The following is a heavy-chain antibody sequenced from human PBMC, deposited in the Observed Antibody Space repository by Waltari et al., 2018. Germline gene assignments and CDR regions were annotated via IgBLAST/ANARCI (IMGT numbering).Heavy chain of an antibody. D-gene: IGHD3-10*01. CDR3: ARAPGGLPYNWFDP. Sequence: QVQLVQSGAEVKKPGASVKASCKASGYNFTGHYMPWVLLAPGQGLEWMGWINPNSGGTNYAQKFQGRVTMTRDTSISTAYMELSRLRSDDTAVYYCARAPGGLPYNWFDPWGQGTLVTVSS. CDR1: GYNFTGHY. J-gene: IGHJ5*02. CDR2: INPNSGGT. V-gene: IGHV1-2*02.